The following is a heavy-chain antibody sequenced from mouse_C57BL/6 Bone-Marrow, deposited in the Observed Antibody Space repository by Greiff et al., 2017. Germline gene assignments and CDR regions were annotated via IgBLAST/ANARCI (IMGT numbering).Heavy chain of an antibody. D-gene: IGHD3-2*02. CDR3: ARSAQALFLYAMDY. V-gene: IGHV1-39*01. CDR2: INPNYGTT. CDR1: GYSFTDYN. Sequence: VQLQQSGPELVKPGASVKISCKASGYSFTDYNMNWVKQSNGQSLEWIGVINPNYGTTSYNQKFKGKATLTVDQSSSTAYMQLNSLTSEDSAVYYCARSAQALFLYAMDYWGQGTSVTVSS. J-gene: IGHJ4*01.